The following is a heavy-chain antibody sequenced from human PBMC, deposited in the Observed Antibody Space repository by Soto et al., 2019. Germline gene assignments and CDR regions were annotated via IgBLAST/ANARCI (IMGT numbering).Heavy chain of an antibody. D-gene: IGHD1-26*01. Sequence: QVQLQQWGAGLLKPSETLSLTCAVYGGSFSGYYWSWIRQSPGKGLGWIGEINHSGGTNYNPSLKSRVTISVDTSKNQLSLKLSSVTAADTAVYYCARLPYSGSYFDYWGQGTLVTVSS. V-gene: IGHV4-34*01. J-gene: IGHJ4*02. CDR1: GGSFSGYY. CDR3: ARLPYSGSYFDY. CDR2: INHSGGT.